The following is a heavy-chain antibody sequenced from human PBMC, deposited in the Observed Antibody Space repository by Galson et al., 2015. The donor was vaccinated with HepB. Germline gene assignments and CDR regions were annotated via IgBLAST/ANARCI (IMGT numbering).Heavy chain of an antibody. CDR3: AKDGGIYYDTSGYFLAY. V-gene: IGHV3-30-3*01. J-gene: IGHJ4*02. D-gene: IGHD3-22*01. Sequence: SLRLSCAASGFTFSSYAMHWVRQAPGKGLEWVAVISYDGSNKYYADSVKGRFTISRDNSKNTLYVQMNSLRAEDTAVYYCAKDGGIYYDTSGYFLAYWGQGTLVTVSS. CDR1: GFTFSSYA. CDR2: ISYDGSNK.